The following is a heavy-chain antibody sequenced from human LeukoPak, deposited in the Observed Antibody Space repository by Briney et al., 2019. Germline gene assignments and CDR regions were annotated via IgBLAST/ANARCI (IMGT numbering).Heavy chain of an antibody. J-gene: IGHJ4*02. Sequence: SQTLSLTCTVSGGSINSDYYWSWIRPPPGKGLEWIGYIYYSGSTYYNPSLKSRVTISVDTSKNQFSLKLSSVTAADTAVYYCAREKTWLDYWGQGTLVTVSS. D-gene: IGHD5-12*01. V-gene: IGHV4-30-4*01. CDR3: AREKTWLDY. CDR2: IYYSGST. CDR1: GGSINSDYY.